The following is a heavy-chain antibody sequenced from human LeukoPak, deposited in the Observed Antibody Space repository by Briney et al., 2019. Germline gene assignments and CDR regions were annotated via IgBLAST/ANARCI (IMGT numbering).Heavy chain of an antibody. D-gene: IGHD7-27*01. CDR1: GFTFSNYEL. J-gene: IGHJ4*02. Sequence: LRLSCAASGFTFSNYELNWIRQPPGKALEWLAHIFSNDEKSYSTSLKSRLTISKDTSKSQVVLTMTNMDPVDTATYYCARTTYLGFDYWGQGTLVTVSS. CDR2: IFSNDEK. V-gene: IGHV2-26*01. CDR3: ARTTYLGFDY.